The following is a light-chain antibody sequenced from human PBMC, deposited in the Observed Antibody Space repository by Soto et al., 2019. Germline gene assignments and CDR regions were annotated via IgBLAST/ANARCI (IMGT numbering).Light chain of an antibody. CDR3: NSYAGSNNLV. V-gene: IGLV2-8*01. Sequence: QSALTQPPSASGSPGQSVTLSCTGTSRDVGGYNYVSWYQQHPGKAPKLMIYEVIKRPSGVPDRFSGSKSGNTASLTVSGLQAEDEADYYCNSYAGSNNLVFGGGTKLTVL. CDR2: EVI. J-gene: IGLJ2*01. CDR1: SRDVGGYNY.